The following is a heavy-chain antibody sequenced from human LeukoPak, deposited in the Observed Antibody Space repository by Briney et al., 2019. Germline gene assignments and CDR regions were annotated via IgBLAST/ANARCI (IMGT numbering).Heavy chain of an antibody. D-gene: IGHD3-16*02. CDR2: INHSGST. CDR1: GGSFRGYY. J-gene: IGHJ4*02. CDR3: ARGGYDYVWGSYRQRHPFDY. V-gene: IGHV4-34*01. Sequence: SETLSLTCAVYGGSFRGYYWRWLRQPPGRGLEWIGGINHSGSTNYNPSIKSRATISVDTSKIHFSLKLRSVPAADTAVYYCARGGYDYVWGSYRQRHPFDYWGQGTLVTVSS.